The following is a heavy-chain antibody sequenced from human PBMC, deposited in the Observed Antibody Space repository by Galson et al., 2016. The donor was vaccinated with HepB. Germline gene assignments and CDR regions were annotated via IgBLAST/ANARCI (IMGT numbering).Heavy chain of an antibody. D-gene: IGHD3-16*01. J-gene: IGHJ4*02. CDR1: GVTVSXXX. CDR2: XXSGXXX. Sequence: SLRLSCAASGVTVSXXXMSXXXQTXXXGLXXVSXXXSGXXXYXXNFVXXRFTIPKXNSKNTLYRQMKXXRVADTAVYYCERARGGYFDNWXQGTLVTVAS. V-gene: IGHV3-53*01. CDR3: ERARGGYFDN.